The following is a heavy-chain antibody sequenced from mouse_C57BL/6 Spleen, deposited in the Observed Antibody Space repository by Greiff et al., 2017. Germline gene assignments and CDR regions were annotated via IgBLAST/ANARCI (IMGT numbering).Heavy chain of an antibody. CDR1: GFNIKDYY. J-gene: IGHJ1*03. Sequence: EVQLQQSGAELVKPGASVKLSCTASGFNIKDYYMHWVKQRTEQGLEWIGRIDPEDGETKYAPKFQGKATITADTSSNTAYLQHSSLTSEDTAVYYCASSGYYGSSYGWYFDVWGTGTTVTVSS. V-gene: IGHV14-2*01. CDR3: ASSGYYGSSYGWYFDV. D-gene: IGHD1-1*01. CDR2: IDPEDGET.